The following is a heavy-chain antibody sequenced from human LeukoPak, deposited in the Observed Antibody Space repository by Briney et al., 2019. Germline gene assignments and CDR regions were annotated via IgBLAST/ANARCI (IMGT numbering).Heavy chain of an antibody. CDR1: GGSFSGYY. CDR3: ARKGTYYDFWSGYYTSFDY. D-gene: IGHD3-3*01. V-gene: IGHV4-34*01. CDR2: INHRGST. Sequence: SETLSLTCAVYGGSFSGYYWGWIRQPPGEGLERIGEINHRGSTNYNPSHKSRLIISVDTSKNQFSLKLSSVTAADTAVYYCARKGTYYDFWSGYYTSFDYWGQGTLVTVSS. J-gene: IGHJ4*02.